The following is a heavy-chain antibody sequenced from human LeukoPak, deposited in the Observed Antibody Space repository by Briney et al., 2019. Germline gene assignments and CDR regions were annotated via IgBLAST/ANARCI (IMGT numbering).Heavy chain of an antibody. V-gene: IGHV4-38-2*01. J-gene: IGHJ4*02. D-gene: IGHD6-6*01. Sequence: SETLSLTCAVSGYSISSGYYWGWIRQPPGKGLEWIGSIYHSGSTYYNPSLKSRVTISVDTSKNQFSLKLTSVTAADTAVYYCARHWDPRYTSSSGDYWGQGTLVTVSS. CDR1: GYSISSGYY. CDR3: ARHWDPRYTSSSGDY. CDR2: IYHSGST.